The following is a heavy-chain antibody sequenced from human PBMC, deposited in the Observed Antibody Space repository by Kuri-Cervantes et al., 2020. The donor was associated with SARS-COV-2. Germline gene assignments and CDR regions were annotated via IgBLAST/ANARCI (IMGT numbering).Heavy chain of an antibody. D-gene: IGHD6-13*01. CDR2: IVVGSGET. CDR3: ATDHIAAAGLLDY. Sequence: SVKVSCKTSGFTFTGSTIQWVRQARGQGLEWIGWIVVGSGETIYAQKFQGRVTMTEDTSTDTAYMELSSLRSEDTAVYYCATDHIAAAGLLDYWGQGTLVTVSS. CDR1: GFTFTGST. J-gene: IGHJ4*02. V-gene: IGHV1-58*02.